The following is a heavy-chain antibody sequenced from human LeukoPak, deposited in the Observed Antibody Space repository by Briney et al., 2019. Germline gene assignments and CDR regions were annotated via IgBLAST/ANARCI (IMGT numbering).Heavy chain of an antibody. D-gene: IGHD3-9*01. CDR2: IYYSGST. V-gene: IGHV4-39*07. CDR3: ARGFDAHNAFDI. J-gene: IGHJ3*02. CDR1: GGSISSRSYY. Sequence: SETLSLTCTVSGGSISSRSYYWGWIRQPPGKGLEWIGSIYYSGSTYYNPSLKSRVTISVDTSKNQFSLKLSSVTAADTAVYYCARGFDAHNAFDIWGQGTMVTVSS.